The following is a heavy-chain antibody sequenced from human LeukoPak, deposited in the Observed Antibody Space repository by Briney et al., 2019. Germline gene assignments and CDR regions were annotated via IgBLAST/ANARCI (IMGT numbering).Heavy chain of an antibody. Sequence: GGSLRLSCAASGFTFSTYWMHWVRQVPGKGLVWVSRINSDGSSTTYADSVKGRFTISRDNAKNALYLQMNSLGAEDTAVYYCAREFSGRGLDWGQGTLVTVSS. CDR2: INSDGSST. J-gene: IGHJ4*02. D-gene: IGHD3-10*01. V-gene: IGHV3-74*01. CDR3: AREFSGRGLD. CDR1: GFTFSTYW.